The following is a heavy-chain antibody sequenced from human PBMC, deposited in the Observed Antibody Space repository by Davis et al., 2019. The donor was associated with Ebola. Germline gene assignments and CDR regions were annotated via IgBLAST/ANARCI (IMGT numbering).Heavy chain of an antibody. CDR3: AREGGGTWGY. CDR2: INQDGSEK. V-gene: IGHV3-7*01. D-gene: IGHD2-15*01. CDR1: GFTVSSNY. J-gene: IGHJ4*02. Sequence: GESLKISCAASGFTVSSNYMSWVRQAPGKGLEWLANINQDGSEKYYVDSVKGRFTISRDNGENLLFLQMNSLRVDDTAVYYCAREGGGTWGYWGQGSLVTVSS.